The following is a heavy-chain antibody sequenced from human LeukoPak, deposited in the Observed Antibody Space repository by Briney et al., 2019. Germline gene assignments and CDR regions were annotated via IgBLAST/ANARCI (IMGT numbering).Heavy chain of an antibody. V-gene: IGHV4-34*01. CDR2: INHSGST. CDR3: ARGPRRGYGMDV. J-gene: IGHJ6*02. Sequence: SETLSLTYAVYGGSFSGYYWSWIRQPPGKGLEWIGEINHSGSTNYNPSLKSRVTISVDTSKNQFSLKLSSVTAADTAVYYCARGPRRGYGMDVWGQGTTVTVSS. CDR1: GGSFSGYY. D-gene: IGHD1-14*01.